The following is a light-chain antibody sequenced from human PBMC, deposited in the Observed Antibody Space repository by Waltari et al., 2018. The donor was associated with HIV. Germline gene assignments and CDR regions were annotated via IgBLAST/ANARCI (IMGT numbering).Light chain of an antibody. CDR2: QAS. CDR1: QNINNG. Sequence: DIQMTQSPSPLSASVGDRVTITCRASQNINNGLAWYQQKPGKAPKYLIYQASNLQSGVPSRFSGSGSGTEFTLTISSLQPDDFATYYCQQYVSYPLTFGPGTKVDI. V-gene: IGKV1-5*03. CDR3: QQYVSYPLT. J-gene: IGKJ1*01.